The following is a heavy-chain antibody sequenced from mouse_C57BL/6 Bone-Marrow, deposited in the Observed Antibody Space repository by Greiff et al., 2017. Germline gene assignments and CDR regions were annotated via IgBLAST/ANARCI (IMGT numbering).Heavy chain of an antibody. V-gene: IGHV1-69*01. D-gene: IGHD1-1*01. Sequence: QVQLQQPGAELVMPGASVKLSCKASGYTFTSYWMHWVKQRPGQGLEWIGGIDPSDSYTNYNQKFKGKSTLTVDKSSSTAYMQLSSLTSEDSAVYYCARTGVYYYGSSYAMDYWGQGTSVTVSS. CDR2: IDPSDSYT. CDR1: GYTFTSYW. CDR3: ARTGVYYYGSSYAMDY. J-gene: IGHJ4*01.